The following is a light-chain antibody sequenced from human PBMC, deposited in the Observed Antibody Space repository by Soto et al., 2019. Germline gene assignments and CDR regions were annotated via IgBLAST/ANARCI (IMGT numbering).Light chain of an antibody. CDR3: QKYNSYSYT. CDR1: QSISSW. J-gene: IGKJ2*01. V-gene: IGKV1-5*01. Sequence: DIQMTQSPSTLSASVGDRVTITCRASQSISSWLAWYQQQPGKAPKLLIYDASSLESGVPSRFSGSGSGTEFTLTISSLQPDDFATYYCQKYNSYSYTFGQGTKLEIK. CDR2: DAS.